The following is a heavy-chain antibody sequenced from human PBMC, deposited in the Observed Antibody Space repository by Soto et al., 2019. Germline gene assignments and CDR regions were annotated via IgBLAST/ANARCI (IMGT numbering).Heavy chain of an antibody. CDR1: GYTFPSYD. CDR2: MNPNSGNT. CDR3: ARFVHGSGGSCAIDDAFEI. Sequence: QVPLVQSGAEVKKPGASVKVSCKASGYTFPSYDINWVRQATGQGLEWMGWMNPNSGNTGYAQKFQGRVTMTRNTAISTAYMELSSLRSEDTAVYYCARFVHGSGGSCAIDDAFEIWGQGTMVTVSS. V-gene: IGHV1-8*01. D-gene: IGHD2-15*01. J-gene: IGHJ3*02.